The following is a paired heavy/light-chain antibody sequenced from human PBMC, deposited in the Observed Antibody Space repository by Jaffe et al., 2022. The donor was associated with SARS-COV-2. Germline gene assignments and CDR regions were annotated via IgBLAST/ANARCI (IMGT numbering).Light chain of an antibody. CDR2: AAS. J-gene: IGKJ4*01. V-gene: IGKV1-9*01. CDR1: QGISNY. Sequence: DIQVTQSPSFLSAFVGDRVTISCRASQGISNYLAWYQQKPGKAPKLLIYAASTLQNGVPSRFSGFGSGTDFTLTITSLQPEDFATYYCQQLFGYPLTFGGGTKVEI. CDR3: QQLFGYPLT.
Heavy chain of an antibody. D-gene: IGHD2-2*01. CDR2: IIGSGAET. J-gene: IGHJ6*02. V-gene: IGHV3-23*01. CDR1: GFIFSNYA. CDR3: AKGGYCTSSTCSGWGYYGMDF. Sequence: EVQLLESGGGLVQPGGSLRLSCAASGFIFSNYAMNWVRQAPGKGPEWVSGIIGSGAETYYADSVKGRFTISRDNSKNTLYLQMNSLRAEDTAVYYCAKGGYCTSSTCSGWGYYGMDFWGQGTTVTGSS.